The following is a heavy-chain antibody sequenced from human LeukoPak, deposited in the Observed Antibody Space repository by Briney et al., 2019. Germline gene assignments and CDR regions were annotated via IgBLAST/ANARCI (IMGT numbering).Heavy chain of an antibody. J-gene: IGHJ4*02. CDR3: AKDSTPLQWVVAATYDY. CDR1: GFTFNSDA. D-gene: IGHD2-15*01. CDR2: ISGSGGST. V-gene: IGHV3-23*01. Sequence: PGGSLRLSCAASGFTFNSDAMNWVRQAPGKGLEWVSAISGSGGSTYYADSVKGRFTISRDNSKNTLYLQMNSLRAEDTAVYYCAKDSTPLQWVVAATYDYWGQGTLVTVSS.